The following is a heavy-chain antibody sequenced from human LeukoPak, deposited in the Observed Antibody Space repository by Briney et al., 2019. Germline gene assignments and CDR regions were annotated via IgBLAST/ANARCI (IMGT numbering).Heavy chain of an antibody. CDR2: ISYDGSNK. CDR1: GFTFSSYG. J-gene: IGHJ6*02. CDR3: AKDAQITGYSSGWYAYYYGMDV. V-gene: IGHV3-30*18. Sequence: GGSLRLSCAASGFTFSSYGMHWVRQAPGKGLEWVAVISYDGSNKYYADSVKGRFTISRDNSENTLYLQMNSLRAEDTAVYYCAKDAQITGYSSGWYAYYYGMDVWGQGTTVTVSS. D-gene: IGHD6-19*01.